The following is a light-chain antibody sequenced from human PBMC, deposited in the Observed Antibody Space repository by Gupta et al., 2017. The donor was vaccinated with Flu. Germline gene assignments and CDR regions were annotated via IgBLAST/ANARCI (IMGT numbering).Light chain of an antibody. CDR2: RDS. V-gene: IGLV3-27*01. Sequence: SYALTQPSSVSVSPGQTARITCSGDVLAKKYARWFQQKPGQAPVLVIFRDSERPAEIPERFSGSGSGTTVTVTINGAQVEEEADYYCYSATDANRGLFGGGTKLTVL. J-gene: IGLJ2*01. CDR3: YSATDANRGL. CDR1: VLAKKY.